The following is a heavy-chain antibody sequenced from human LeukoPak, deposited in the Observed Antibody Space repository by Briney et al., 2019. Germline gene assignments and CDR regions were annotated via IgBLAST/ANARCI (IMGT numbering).Heavy chain of an antibody. Sequence: SETLSLTCTVSGGSISSYYWSWIRQPPGKGLEWIGRIYTSGSTNYNPSLKSRVTISVDTSKNQFSLKLSSVTAADTAVYYCAREVSVAAGDAFDIWGQGTMVTVSS. V-gene: IGHV4-4*07. D-gene: IGHD6-13*01. CDR1: GGSISSYY. CDR2: IYTSGST. CDR3: AREVSVAAGDAFDI. J-gene: IGHJ3*02.